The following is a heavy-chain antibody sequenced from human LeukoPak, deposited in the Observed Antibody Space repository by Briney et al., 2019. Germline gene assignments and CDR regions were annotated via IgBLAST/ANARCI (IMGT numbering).Heavy chain of an antibody. D-gene: IGHD3-22*01. V-gene: IGHV3-15*01. CDR1: GITFRNAW. CDR2: IKSKSDGGTT. Sequence: GGSLRLSCAASGITFRNAWMSWVRQAPGKGLEWIGRIKSKSDGGTTDDAAHVKGRFTISRDDSKNTLYLQMNSLKTEDTAEYYCTIDSGRLVVTWGQGTLVTVSS. CDR3: TIDSGRLVVT. J-gene: IGHJ4*02.